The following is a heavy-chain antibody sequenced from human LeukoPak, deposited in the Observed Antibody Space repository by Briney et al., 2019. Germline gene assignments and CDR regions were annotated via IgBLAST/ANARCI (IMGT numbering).Heavy chain of an antibody. J-gene: IGHJ4*02. D-gene: IGHD3-22*01. V-gene: IGHV3-30*02. CDR1: GFTFSNYG. CDR2: IRYDGSNK. Sequence: GGSLRLSCAASGFTFSNYGMHWFRQAPGKGLEWVAFIRYDGSNKYYADSVRGRLTISRDNSKNTLYLQMNRLRAEDTAVYYCAKVSTYYYDSSGYYFDSWGQGTLVTVSS. CDR3: AKVSTYYYDSSGYYFDS.